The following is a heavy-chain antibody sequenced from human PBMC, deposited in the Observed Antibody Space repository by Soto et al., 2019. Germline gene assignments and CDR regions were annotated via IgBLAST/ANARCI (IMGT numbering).Heavy chain of an antibody. D-gene: IGHD3-10*01. CDR1: GFTFSSYW. J-gene: IGHJ4*02. CDR3: ARVLLWFGELFEPFDY. Sequence: GGSLRLSCAASGFTFSSYWMSWVRQAPGKGLEWVANIKQDGSEKYYVDSVKGRFTISRDNAKNSLYLQMNSLRAEDTAVYYCARVLLWFGELFEPFDYWGQGTLVPSPQ. CDR2: IKQDGSEK. V-gene: IGHV3-7*01.